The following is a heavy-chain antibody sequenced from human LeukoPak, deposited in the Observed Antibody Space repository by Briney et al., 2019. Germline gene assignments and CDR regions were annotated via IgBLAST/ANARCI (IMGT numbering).Heavy chain of an antibody. V-gene: IGHV3-21*01. CDR3: ARGLRWIQLWPGDY. Sequence: KAGGSLRLSCAASGFTFSSYSMNWVRQAPGKGLEWVSSISSSSSYIYYADSVKGRFTISRDNAKNSLYLQMNSLRAEDTAVYYCARGLRWIQLWPGDYWGQGNLVTVSS. CDR2: ISSSSSYI. J-gene: IGHJ4*02. D-gene: IGHD5-18*01. CDR1: GFTFSSYS.